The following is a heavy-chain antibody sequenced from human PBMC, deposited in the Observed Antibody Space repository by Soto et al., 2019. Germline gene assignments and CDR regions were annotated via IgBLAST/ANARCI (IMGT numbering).Heavy chain of an antibody. Sequence: GGSLRLSCAASGFTFSSFWMHWVRQAPGKGLVWVSRINSGGTITTYADSVKGRFTIFRDNAKNTLYLQMNSLKSDDTAVYYCARGGYYDNNWVKLRHYGLDVWGQGTSVTVSS. D-gene: IGHD3-16*01. CDR2: INSGGTIT. CDR3: ARGGYYDNNWVKLRHYGLDV. CDR1: GFTFSSFW. V-gene: IGHV3-74*01. J-gene: IGHJ6*02.